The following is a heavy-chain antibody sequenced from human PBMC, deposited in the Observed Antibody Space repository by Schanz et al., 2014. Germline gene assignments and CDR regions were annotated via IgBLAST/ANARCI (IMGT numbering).Heavy chain of an antibody. V-gene: IGHV3-NL1*01. CDR1: GFTLSSYA. CDR3: AKDSTHIDIVLVPTAIDY. Sequence: QVQLVASGGGVVQPGRSLRLSCAAYGFTLSSYAMHWVRQAPGKGLEWVAVIYSGIGAYYADSVKGRFTISRDNSKNTLYLHMNTLRSEDTAVYYCAKDSTHIDIVLVPTAIDYWGQGTLVTVSS. D-gene: IGHD2-2*01. CDR2: IYSGIGA. J-gene: IGHJ4*02.